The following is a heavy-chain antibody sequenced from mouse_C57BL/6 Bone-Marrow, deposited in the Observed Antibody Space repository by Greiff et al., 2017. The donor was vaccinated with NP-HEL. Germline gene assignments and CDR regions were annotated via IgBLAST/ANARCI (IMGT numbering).Heavy chain of an antibody. CDR2: IRSKSNNYAT. D-gene: IGHD1-1*01. V-gene: IGHV10-1*01. J-gene: IGHJ4*01. Sequence: EVQLVESGGGLVQPKGSLKLSCAASGFSFNTYAMNWVRQAPGKGLEWVARIRSKSNNYATYYADSVKDRFTISRDDSESMRYLQMNNLKTEDTAMYYCVKDDGRGMDYWGQGTSVTVSS. CDR1: GFSFNTYA. CDR3: VKDDGRGMDY.